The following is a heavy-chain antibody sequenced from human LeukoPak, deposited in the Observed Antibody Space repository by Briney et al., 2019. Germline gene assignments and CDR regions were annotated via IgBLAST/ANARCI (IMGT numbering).Heavy chain of an antibody. CDR3: ARTDDIAVAGLDY. V-gene: IGHV4-34*01. J-gene: IGHJ4*02. D-gene: IGHD6-19*01. CDR1: GGSFSGYY. Sequence: PSETLSLTCAVYGGSFSGYYWSWIRQPPGKRLEWIGEINHSGSTNYNPSLKSRVTISVDTSKNQFSLKLSSVTAADTAVYYCARTDDIAVAGLDYWGQGTLVTVSS. CDR2: INHSGST.